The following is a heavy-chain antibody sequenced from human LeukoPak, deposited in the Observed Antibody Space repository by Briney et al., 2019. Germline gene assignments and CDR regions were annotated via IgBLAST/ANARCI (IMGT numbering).Heavy chain of an antibody. Sequence: SQTLSLTCTVSGGSISSGSYYWSWIRQPAGKGLEWIGRIYTSGSTNYNPSLKSRVTISVDTSKNQFSLKLSSVTAADTAVYYCVREVYAIHYYYYYGMDVWGQGTTVTVSS. V-gene: IGHV4-61*02. D-gene: IGHD2-8*01. CDR3: VREVYAIHYYYYYGMDV. J-gene: IGHJ6*02. CDR2: IYTSGST. CDR1: GGSISSGSYY.